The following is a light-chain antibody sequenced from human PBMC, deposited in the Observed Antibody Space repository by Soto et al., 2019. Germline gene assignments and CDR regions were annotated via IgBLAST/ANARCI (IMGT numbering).Light chain of an antibody. V-gene: IGLV2-14*01. CDR1: SNDVGYYNY. Sequence: QSALSQPASVSGSPGQSITISCTGTSNDVGYYNYVSWYQQHPGQAPKLMISEVTTRPSGVSDRFSGSKSGNTASLTISRHHAEDEAHYYCSSYTTAYSQVFXGGT. CDR2: EVT. J-gene: IGLJ3*02. CDR3: SSYTTAYSQV.